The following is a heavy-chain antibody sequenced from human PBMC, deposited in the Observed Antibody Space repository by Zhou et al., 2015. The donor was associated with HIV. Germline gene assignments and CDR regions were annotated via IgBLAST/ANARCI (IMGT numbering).Heavy chain of an antibody. D-gene: IGHD4-23*01. CDR1: GYTFTGYY. CDR3: ARLPFTVVTPRAPFDY. J-gene: IGHJ4*02. Sequence: QVQLVQSGAEVKKPGASVTVSCKTSGYTFTGYYIHWVRQAPGQGLEWMGWINPDSGGTNYAQRFQGRVTMTRDTSISTAYMDLSRLRSDDTAVYYCARLPFTVVTPRAPFDYWGQGTLVTVSS. V-gene: IGHV1-2*02. CDR2: INPDSGGT.